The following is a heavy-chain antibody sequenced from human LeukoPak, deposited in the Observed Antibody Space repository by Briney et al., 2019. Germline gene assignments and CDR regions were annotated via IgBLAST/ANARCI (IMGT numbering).Heavy chain of an antibody. D-gene: IGHD6-19*01. Sequence: SETLSLTCTVSGGSISSGGYYWSWVRQPPGKGLEWIGYIYHSGSTYYNPSLKSRVTISVDTSKNQFSLKLSSVTAADTAVYYCVAYSSGWYDDAFDIWGQGTMVTVSS. V-gene: IGHV4-30-2*01. CDR2: IYHSGST. CDR1: GGSISSGGYY. J-gene: IGHJ3*02. CDR3: VAYSSGWYDDAFDI.